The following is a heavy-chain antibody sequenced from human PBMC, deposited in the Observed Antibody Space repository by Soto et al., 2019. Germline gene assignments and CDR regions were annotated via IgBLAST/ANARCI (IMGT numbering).Heavy chain of an antibody. V-gene: IGHV3-7*01. J-gene: IGHJ6*03. CDR3: ARDGVVVPAAILYYYYYMDV. D-gene: IGHD2-2*01. Sequence: GGSLRLSCAASGFTFSSYWMSWVRQAPGKGLEWVANIKQDGSEKYYVDSVKGRFTISRDNAKNSLYLQMNSLRAEDTAVYYCARDGVVVPAAILYYYYYMDVWGKGTTVTVSS. CDR1: GFTFSSYW. CDR2: IKQDGSEK.